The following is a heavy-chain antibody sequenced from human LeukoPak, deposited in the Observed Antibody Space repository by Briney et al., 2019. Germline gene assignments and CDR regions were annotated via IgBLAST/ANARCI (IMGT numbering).Heavy chain of an antibody. Sequence: SETLSLTCAVYGGSFSGYYWSWIRQPPGKGLEWIGEINHSGSTNYNPSLKSRVAISVDTSKNQFSLKLSSVTAADTAVYYCARSVVPAEDYYYGMDVWGQGTTVTVSS. CDR2: INHSGST. J-gene: IGHJ6*02. CDR3: ARSVVPAEDYYYGMDV. CDR1: GGSFSGYY. V-gene: IGHV4-34*01. D-gene: IGHD2-2*01.